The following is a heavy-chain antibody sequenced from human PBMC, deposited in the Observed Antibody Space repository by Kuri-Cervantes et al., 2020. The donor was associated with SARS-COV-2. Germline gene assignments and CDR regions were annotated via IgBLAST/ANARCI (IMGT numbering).Heavy chain of an antibody. CDR1: GFTFGDYA. J-gene: IGHJ6*03. Sequence: GESLKISCTASGFTFGDYAMNWFRQTPGKGLEWVGFSRSKAYGGTSEYAASVKDRFTISRDDTGTIAYLQMNSLKTEDTAVYYCTTGPSVAVRPDSYLYMDVWGKGTTVTVSS. CDR3: TTGPSVAVRPDSYLYMDV. CDR2: SRSKAYGGTS. D-gene: IGHD3-10*01. V-gene: IGHV3-49*03.